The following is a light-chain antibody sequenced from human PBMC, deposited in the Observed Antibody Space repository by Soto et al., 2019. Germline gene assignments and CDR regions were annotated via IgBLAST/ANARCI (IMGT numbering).Light chain of an antibody. J-gene: IGKJ1*01. CDR3: QQYNSYSRT. V-gene: IGKV1-5*01. CDR2: DAS. Sequence: MTQSPSTLSASVGDRVTITCRASQSISSWLAWYQQKPGKAPKLMIYDASSLESGVPSRFSGSGSGTEFTLTISSLQPDDVATYYCQQYNSYSRTLGQGTKVDIK. CDR1: QSISSW.